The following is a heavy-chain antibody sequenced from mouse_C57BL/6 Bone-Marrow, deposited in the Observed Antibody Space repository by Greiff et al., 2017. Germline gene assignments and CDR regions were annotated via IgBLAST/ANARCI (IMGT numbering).Heavy chain of an antibody. D-gene: IGHD2-3*01. Sequence: VQLQQSGPELVKPGASVKISCTASGYSFTGYYMNWVKQSPEKSLEWIGEINPSTGGTTYNQKFKAKATLTVDKSSSTAYMQLKSLTSEDSAVYYCARGSYEGYWGQGTTLTVSS. CDR2: INPSTGGT. V-gene: IGHV1-42*01. CDR3: ARGSYEGY. CDR1: GYSFTGYY. J-gene: IGHJ2*01.